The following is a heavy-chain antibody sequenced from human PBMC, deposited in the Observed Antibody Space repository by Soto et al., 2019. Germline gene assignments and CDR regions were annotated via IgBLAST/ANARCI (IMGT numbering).Heavy chain of an antibody. CDR1: GGSISSGGYS. CDR2: IYHSGST. V-gene: IGHV4-30-2*01. J-gene: IGHJ4*02. CDR3: ARAIGWFGELLGGYYFDY. D-gene: IGHD3-10*01. Sequence: PSETLSLTCAVSGGSISSGGYSWSWIRQPPGKGLEWIGYIYHSGSTYYNPSLKSRVTISVDRSKNQFSLKLSSVTAADTAVYYCARAIGWFGELLGGYYFDYWGQGTRVTVAS.